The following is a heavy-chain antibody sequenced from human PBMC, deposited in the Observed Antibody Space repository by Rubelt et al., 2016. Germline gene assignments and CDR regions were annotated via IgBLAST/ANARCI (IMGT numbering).Heavy chain of an antibody. J-gene: IGHJ6*02. CDR3: ARDVSANRRYGLDV. CDR2: SYSDGSA. Sequence: EVQLVESGGDLVQPGGSLRLSCAAPGFTVSGSDMSWVRQAPGKGLEWVSVSYSDGSAYYADTVKDRFTVSRDNSKNTLYLQMNSLRAEDTAVYYCARDVSANRRYGLDVWGQGTTVTVSS. V-gene: IGHV3-66*01. CDR1: GFTVSGSD. D-gene: IGHD2-8*01.